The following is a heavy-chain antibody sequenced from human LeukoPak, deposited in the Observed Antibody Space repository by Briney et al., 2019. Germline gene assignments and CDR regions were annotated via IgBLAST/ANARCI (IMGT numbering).Heavy chain of an antibody. D-gene: IGHD3-10*02. V-gene: IGHV3-23*01. CDR3: AKDRGLLFGEFHDY. Sequence: GGSLRLSCAASGFTFSSDAMSWVRQAPGKGLEWGSAISGSGGGTYYADSVKGRCTISRDNSKNTLYLQMNSLRAEDTAVYYCAKDRGLLFGEFHDYWGQGPLVTVSS. J-gene: IGHJ4*02. CDR2: ISGSGGGT. CDR1: GFTFSSDA.